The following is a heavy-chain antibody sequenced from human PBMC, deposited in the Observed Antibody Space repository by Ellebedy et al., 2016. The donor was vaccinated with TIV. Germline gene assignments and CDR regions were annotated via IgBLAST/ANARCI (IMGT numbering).Heavy chain of an antibody. CDR1: GYTFTGYY. J-gene: IGHJ4*02. D-gene: IGHD2-21*02. CDR2: IHPKNGGT. Sequence: AASVKVSCKASGYTFTGYYIHWVRQAPGQGLEWMGWIHPKNGGTNYAQKFQGRVTMTRHTPISTAYMELSWLRSDDTAVYYCARDGACGGDCYGDNYWGQGSLVTVSS. CDR3: ARDGACGGDCYGDNY. V-gene: IGHV1-2*02.